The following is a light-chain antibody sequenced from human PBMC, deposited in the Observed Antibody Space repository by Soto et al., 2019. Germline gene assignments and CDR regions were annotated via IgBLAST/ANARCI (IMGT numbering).Light chain of an antibody. CDR1: SSNIGAGYD. CDR3: QSYDSRLSVI. V-gene: IGLV1-40*01. Sequence: QTVVTQPPSVSGAPGQRVTISCTGSSSNIGAGYDVHWYQQLPGTAPKLLLYGNNNRPSGVPDRFSGSKSGSSASLAITGLQAEDEADYYCQSYDSRLSVIFGGGTKLTVL. J-gene: IGLJ2*01. CDR2: GNN.